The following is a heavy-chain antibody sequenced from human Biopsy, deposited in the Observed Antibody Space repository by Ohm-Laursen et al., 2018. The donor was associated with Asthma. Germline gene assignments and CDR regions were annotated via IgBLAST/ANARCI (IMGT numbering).Heavy chain of an antibody. D-gene: IGHD3-3*02. J-gene: IGHJ1*01. V-gene: IGHV3-7*01. CDR2: IKHDGTEK. CDR3: ARTFHFWSPYHAEHYQL. CDR1: GFTFGDSW. Sequence: SLRLSCAASGFTFGDSWMSWVRQVPGKGLEGVANIKHDGTEKNHVDSLKGRFTISRDNAKNSLYLQMNSLRAEDTAVYYCARTFHFWSPYHAEHYQLWGQGTLVTVPS.